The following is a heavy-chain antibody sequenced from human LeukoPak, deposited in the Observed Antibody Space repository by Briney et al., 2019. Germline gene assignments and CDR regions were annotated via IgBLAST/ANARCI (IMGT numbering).Heavy chain of an antibody. V-gene: IGHV3-9*01. J-gene: IGHJ5*02. Sequence: GRSLRLSCAASGFTFDDYAMHWVRQAPGKGLEWVSGISWNSGSIGYADSVKGRFTISRDNAKNSLYLQMNSLRAEDTALYYCAKDRSGSYYNGGIDPWGQGTLVTVSS. D-gene: IGHD3-10*01. CDR3: AKDRSGSYYNGGIDP. CDR1: GFTFDDYA. CDR2: ISWNSGSI.